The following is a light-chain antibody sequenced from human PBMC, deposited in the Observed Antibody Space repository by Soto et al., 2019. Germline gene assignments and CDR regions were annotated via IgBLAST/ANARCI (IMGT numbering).Light chain of an antibody. V-gene: IGKV3-20*01. CDR3: QQSFSPLLT. Sequence: EIVLTQSPGTLSLSPGDRATLSCRASQSVSSTFLAWYQQKPGQAPRLLIYGASSRATGIPDRFSGSGSGAEFTLTISSLQPEDFATYYCQQSFSPLLTFGGGTKVDIK. CDR1: QSVSSTF. CDR2: GAS. J-gene: IGKJ4*01.